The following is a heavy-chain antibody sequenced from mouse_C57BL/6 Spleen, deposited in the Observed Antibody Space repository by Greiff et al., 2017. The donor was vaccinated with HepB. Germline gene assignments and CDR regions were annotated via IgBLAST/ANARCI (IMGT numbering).Heavy chain of an antibody. Sequence: VQLQQSGPELVKPGASVKISCKASGYTFTDYNMDWVKQSPGKSLEWIGDINPNNGDTIYNQKFKGKATLTGDKSSSTADMELRSLTSEDTAVYYCARRHKGAWFADWGQGTLVTVSA. CDR2: INPNNGDT. V-gene: IGHV1-18*01. CDR1: GYTFTDYN. J-gene: IGHJ3*01. CDR3: ARRHKGAWFAD.